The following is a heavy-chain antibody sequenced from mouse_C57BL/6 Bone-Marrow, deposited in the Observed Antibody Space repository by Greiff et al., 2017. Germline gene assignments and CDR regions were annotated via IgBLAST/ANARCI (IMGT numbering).Heavy chain of an antibody. CDR3: ARWFYYGYGCFAY. CDR2: IHPNSGST. J-gene: IGHJ3*01. V-gene: IGHV1-64*01. CDR1: GFTFTSYW. D-gene: IGHD2-2*01. Sequence: VKLQQPGAELVKPGASVKLSCTASGFTFTSYWMHWVKQRPGRGLEWIGMIHPNSGSTNYNEKFQSKATLTVDTSSNTAYMQLSSLTSEDSAVYDCARWFYYGYGCFAYWGQGTPVTVSA.